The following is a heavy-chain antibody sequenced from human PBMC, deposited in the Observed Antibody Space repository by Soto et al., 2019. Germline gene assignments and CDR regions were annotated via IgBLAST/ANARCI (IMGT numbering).Heavy chain of an antibody. V-gene: IGHV4-39*01. CDR3: ERFWPPPYSDALTDYTDAFDY. CDR2: IYYSGNT. CDR1: SASLSSSTYY. Sequence: SETLSLTCSVSSASLSSSTYYWSWIRQPPGRGPEWIGSIYYSGNTYYKPSLKSRVSISIDTSRNQFSLKLTSVTAADTAVYYCERFWPPPYSDALTDYTDAFDYWGQGTLVTVSS. D-gene: IGHD3-9*01. J-gene: IGHJ4*02.